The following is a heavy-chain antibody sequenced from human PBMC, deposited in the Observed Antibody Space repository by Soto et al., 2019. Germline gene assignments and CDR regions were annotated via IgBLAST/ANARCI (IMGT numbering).Heavy chain of an antibody. CDR3: AIISVGGYDILTGSHPPPPFDY. D-gene: IGHD3-9*01. CDR1: GFTFSSYA. V-gene: IGHV3-23*01. CDR2: ISGSGIST. Sequence: GGSLRLSCAASGFTFSSYAMSWVRQAPGKGLEWVSGISGSGISTYYAESVKGRFTISRDNSKNTLYLQMNSLRAEDTAVYYCAIISVGGYDILTGSHPPPPFDYWGQGTLVTVSS. J-gene: IGHJ4*02.